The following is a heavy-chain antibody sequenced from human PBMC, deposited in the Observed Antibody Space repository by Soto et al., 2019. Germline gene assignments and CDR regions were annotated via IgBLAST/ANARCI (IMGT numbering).Heavy chain of an antibody. CDR1: GFTFSSYV. D-gene: IGHD2-15*01. V-gene: IGHV3-33*01. CDR2: IWYDGSNK. Sequence: PGGTLRLSCAASGFTFSSYVMHWVRQTQGKGLEWVAVIWYDGSNKYYADSVKGRFTISRDNSKNTLYLQMNSLRAEDTAMYYCAREEYCSGGSCHNWFDPWGQGTLVTVSS. J-gene: IGHJ5*02. CDR3: AREEYCSGGSCHNWFDP.